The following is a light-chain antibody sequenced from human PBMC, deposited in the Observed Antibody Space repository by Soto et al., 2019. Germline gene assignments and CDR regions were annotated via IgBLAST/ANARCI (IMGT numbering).Light chain of an antibody. CDR1: QSVLYSSNNKNY. J-gene: IGKJ4*01. CDR2: WAS. Sequence: DIVMTQSPDSLAVSLGERATINCKSSQSVLYSSNNKNYLAWYQQKPGQPPKLLIYWASTRESGVPDRFSGSGSATDFSLTISILQAEDVAVYYCQQYYSTPLAFGGGTKVEIK. V-gene: IGKV4-1*01. CDR3: QQYYSTPLA.